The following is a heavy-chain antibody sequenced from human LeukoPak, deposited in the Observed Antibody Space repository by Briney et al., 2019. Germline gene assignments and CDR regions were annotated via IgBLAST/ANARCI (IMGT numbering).Heavy chain of an antibody. CDR1: GGSISSGTYY. D-gene: IGHD3-22*01. CDR3: ARASYDSSGHYDY. CDR2: IYTSGST. Sequence: PSETLSLTCTVSGGSISSGTYYWSWIRQPAGKGLEWIGRIYTSGSTNYNPSLKSRVSISVDTSKNQFSLRLTSVTAADTAVYYCARASYDSSGHYDYWGQGTLVTVSS. V-gene: IGHV4-61*02. J-gene: IGHJ4*02.